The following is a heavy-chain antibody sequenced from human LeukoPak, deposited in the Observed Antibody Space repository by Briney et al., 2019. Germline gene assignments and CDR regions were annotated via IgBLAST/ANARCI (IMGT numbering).Heavy chain of an antibody. J-gene: IGHJ4*02. CDR2: ISLSGST. CDR3: DGYSSSWSYYFDY. CDR1: GYSISSGYY. V-gene: IGHV4-38-2*02. D-gene: IGHD6-13*01. Sequence: SETLSLTCTVSGYSISSGYYWGWIRQPPGKGLEWNWSISLSGSTYYTPYPKSRVTISVVTSKHQYSLKLSSVTAADTAVYYCDGYSSSWSYYFDYWGQGTLVTVSS.